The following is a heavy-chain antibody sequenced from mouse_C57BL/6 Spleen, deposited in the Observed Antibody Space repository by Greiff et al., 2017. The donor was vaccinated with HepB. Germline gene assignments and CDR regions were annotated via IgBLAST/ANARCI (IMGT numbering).Heavy chain of an antibody. D-gene: IGHD2-4*01. CDR2: IRLKSDNYAT. V-gene: IGHV6-3*01. J-gene: IGHJ4*01. CDR1: GFTFSNYW. CDR3: TNDYGGYYAMDY. Sequence: EVKLQESGGGLVQPGGSMKLSCVASGFTFSNYWMNWVRQSPEKGLEWVAQIRLKSDNYATHYAESVKGRFTISRDDSKSSVYLQMNNLRAEDTGIYYCTNDYGGYYAMDYWGQGTSVTVSS.